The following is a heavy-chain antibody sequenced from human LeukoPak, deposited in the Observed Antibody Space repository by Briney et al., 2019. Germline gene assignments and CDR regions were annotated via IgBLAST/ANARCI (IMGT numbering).Heavy chain of an antibody. D-gene: IGHD1-14*01. Sequence: ASVKVSCKPTGYSFTAYYIFWMRQAPGQGLECMGWINLYNGATKYAQRFQCRVTMTRDTSISTAYMELSRLRSDDTATYYCASWAGGNEPVASFDYWGQGTQVIVSS. J-gene: IGHJ4*02. CDR1: GYSFTAYY. V-gene: IGHV1-2*02. CDR3: ASWAGGNEPVASFDY. CDR2: INLYNGAT.